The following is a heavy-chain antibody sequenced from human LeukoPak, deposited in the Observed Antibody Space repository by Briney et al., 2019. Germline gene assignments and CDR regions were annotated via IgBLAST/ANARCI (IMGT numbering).Heavy chain of an antibody. D-gene: IGHD2-21*02. CDR3: ARVAPGMTARATFDY. CDR2: INPSGGST. Sequence: GASVKVSCKASGYTFTSYYMHWVRQAPGQGLEWMGIINPSGGSTSYAQKFQGRVTMTRDTSTSTVYMELSSLRSEDTAVYYCARVAPGMTARATFDYWGRGTLVTVSS. CDR1: GYTFTSYY. V-gene: IGHV1-46*01. J-gene: IGHJ4*02.